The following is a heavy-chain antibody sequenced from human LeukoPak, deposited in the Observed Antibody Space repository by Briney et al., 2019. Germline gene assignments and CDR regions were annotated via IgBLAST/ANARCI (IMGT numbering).Heavy chain of an antibody. CDR3: ARESGGSPKYYFDY. CDR1: GFTFSTHW. Sequence: GGSLRLSCAASGFTFSTHWMSWVRQAPGKGLEWVANIKEDGSNNYYVDSVKGRFTISRDNTKNPLYLQMNSLRAEDTAVYYCARESGGSPKYYFDYWGQGILVTVSS. J-gene: IGHJ4*02. D-gene: IGHD3-16*01. CDR2: IKEDGSNN. V-gene: IGHV3-7*01.